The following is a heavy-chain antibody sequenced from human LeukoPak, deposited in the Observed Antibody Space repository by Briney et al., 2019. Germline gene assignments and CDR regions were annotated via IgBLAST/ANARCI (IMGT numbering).Heavy chain of an antibody. J-gene: IGHJ6*03. CDR1: GYTFTSYD. CDR3: ARGSSSSYYGNYYYYMDV. Sequence: ASVKVSCKASGYTFTSYDINWVRQATGQGLEWMGWMNPNSGNTGYAQKFQGRVTMTRNTSISTAYMEMSSLRSDDTAVYYCARGSSSSYYGNYYYYMDVWGKGTTVTISS. V-gene: IGHV1-8*01. D-gene: IGHD6-13*01. CDR2: MNPNSGNT.